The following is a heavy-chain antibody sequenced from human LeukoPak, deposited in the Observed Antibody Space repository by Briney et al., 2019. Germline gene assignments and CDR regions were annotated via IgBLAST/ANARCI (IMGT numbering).Heavy chain of an antibody. V-gene: IGHV1-2*02. CDR1: GYTFSNYG. J-gene: IGHJ1*01. CDR3: ARDGVGYYDSSGYYYFQH. CDR2: ISPNSGGT. Sequence: ASVKVSCKASGYTFSNYGISWVRQAPGQGLEWMGWISPNSGGTNYAQKFQGRVTMTRDTSISTAYMELSSLRSDDTAVYYCARDGVGYYDSSGYYYFQHWGQGTLVTVSS. D-gene: IGHD3-22*01.